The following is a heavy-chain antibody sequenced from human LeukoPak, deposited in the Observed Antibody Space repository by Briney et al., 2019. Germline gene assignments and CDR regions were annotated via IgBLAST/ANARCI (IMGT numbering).Heavy chain of an antibody. D-gene: IGHD1-26*01. V-gene: IGHV3-15*01. CDR2: IKSKTDGGTT. J-gene: IGHJ3*02. Sequence: PGGSLRLSCAASGFSFSRAWMSWVRQAPGKGLEWVGRIKSKTDGGTTDYAAPVKGRFTISRDDSKNTLYLQMNSLKTEDTAVYYCTTDVWEPTGAFDIWGQGTMVTVSS. CDR3: TTDVWEPTGAFDI. CDR1: GFSFSRAW.